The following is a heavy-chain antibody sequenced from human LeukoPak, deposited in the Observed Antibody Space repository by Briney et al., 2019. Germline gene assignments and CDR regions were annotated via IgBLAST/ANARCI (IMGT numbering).Heavy chain of an antibody. CDR1: GYTFTTYG. V-gene: IGHV1-18*01. J-gene: IGHJ4*02. CDR3: ARDRYCSGGSCSTVGLDY. CDR2: ITAYNGNT. D-gene: IGHD2-15*01. Sequence: ASVKVSCKASGYTFTTYGISWVRQAPGQGLEWMGWITAYNGNTNYAQKLQGRVTMTTDTSTSTAYMELRSLRSDDTAVYYCARDRYCSGGSCSTVGLDYWGQGTLVTLSS.